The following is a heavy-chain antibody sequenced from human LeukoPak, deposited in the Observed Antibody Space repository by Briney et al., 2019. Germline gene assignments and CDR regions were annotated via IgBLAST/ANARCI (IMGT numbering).Heavy chain of an antibody. D-gene: IGHD6-13*01. Sequence: SETLSPTCTVSGGSISSYYWSWIRQPAGKGLEWIGRIYTSGSTNYNPSLKSRVTMSVDTSKNQFSLKLSSVTAADTAVYYCARHVTGIAAGLSWFDPWGQGTLVTVSS. CDR1: GGSISSYY. J-gene: IGHJ5*02. CDR2: IYTSGST. CDR3: ARHVTGIAAGLSWFDP. V-gene: IGHV4-4*07.